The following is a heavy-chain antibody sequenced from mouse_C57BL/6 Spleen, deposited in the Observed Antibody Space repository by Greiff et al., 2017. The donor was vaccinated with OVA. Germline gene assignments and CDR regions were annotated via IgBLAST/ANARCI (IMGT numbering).Heavy chain of an antibody. CDR1: GYTFTSYN. Sequence: QVQLQQSGAELVRPGASVKMSCKASGYTFTSYNMHWVKQTPRQGPEWIGALYPGNGDTSYNQKFKGKATLTVDKSSSTAYMQLSSLTSEDSAVYCCARSHYYGSSPPDYWGQGTTLTVSS. V-gene: IGHV1-12*01. CDR2: LYPGNGDT. CDR3: ARSHYYGSSPPDY. J-gene: IGHJ2*01. D-gene: IGHD1-1*01.